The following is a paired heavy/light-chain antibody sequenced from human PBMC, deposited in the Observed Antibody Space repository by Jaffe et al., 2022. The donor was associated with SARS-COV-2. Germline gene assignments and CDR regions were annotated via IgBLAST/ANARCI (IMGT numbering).Light chain of an antibody. CDR2: DAS. CDR3: QQRDTWLT. CDR1: QSVGSY. J-gene: IGKJ4*01. V-gene: IGKV3-11*01. Sequence: EIVLTQSPGTLSLSPGERATLSCRASQSVGSYLAWYQQRPGQPPRLLIYDASNRATGVPARFSGSGSGTDFTLTITSLEPEDFAVYYCQQRDTWLTFGGGTKVEIK.
Heavy chain of an antibody. CDR2: IYYVGSS. J-gene: IGHJ2*01. D-gene: IGHD2-15*01. CDR1: GGSVSSSRYY. Sequence: QLQLQESGPGLVKPSETLSLTCSVSGGSVSSSRYYWAWIRQPPGKGLEWIGHIYYVGSSYRNPSLKTRVTLFVATSKNEFSLKLTSVTAADTAVYYCARTGSWDAVAVEVPPKRWYFDLWGRGTLVTVTS. CDR3: ARTGSWDAVAVEVPPKRWYFDL. V-gene: IGHV4-39*01.